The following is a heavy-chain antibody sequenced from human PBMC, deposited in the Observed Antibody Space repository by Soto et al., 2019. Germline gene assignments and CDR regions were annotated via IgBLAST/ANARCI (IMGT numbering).Heavy chain of an antibody. CDR2: INHTGGT. Sequence: PSENLSLTCAVYGGSVNGYYWTWIRQPPGKGLEWIGEINHTGGTHYNPSLKSRVTMSVDTSKNQFSLRLSSVTAADTAIYYCAARITVFGLLIPPFDPWGHGTQVTVS. D-gene: IGHD3-3*01. J-gene: IGHJ5*02. CDR3: AARITVFGLLIPPFDP. CDR1: GGSVNGYY. V-gene: IGHV4-34*01.